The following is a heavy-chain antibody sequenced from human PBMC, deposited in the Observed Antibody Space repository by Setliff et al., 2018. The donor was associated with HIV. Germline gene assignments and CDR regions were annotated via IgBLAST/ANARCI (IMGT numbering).Heavy chain of an antibody. D-gene: IGHD5-12*01. J-gene: IGHJ5*02. CDR1: GGSFSSYY. Sequence: SETLSLTCAFYGGSFSSYYWNWIRQPPGKGLEWIGEFSPTGSPTYNPSLESRVTISVDTSKNQFFLKLRSLTAADTAIYYCARGASPGRLRFANWFDPWGQGTLVTVSS. V-gene: IGHV4-34*01. CDR2: FSPTGSP. CDR3: ARGASPGRLRFANWFDP.